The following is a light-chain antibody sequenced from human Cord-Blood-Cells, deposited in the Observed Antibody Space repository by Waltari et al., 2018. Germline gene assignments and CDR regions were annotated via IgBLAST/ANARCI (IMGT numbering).Light chain of an antibody. CDR1: SSNIGAGYD. CDR2: GNS. CDR3: QSYDSSLSGWV. V-gene: IGLV1-40*01. Sequence: QSVLTQPPSVSGAPGQRVTIPCTGSSSNIGAGYDVHWYQQLPGTAPHLLIYGNSNRPSGVPDRFSGSKSGTSASLAITGLQAEDEADYYCQSYDSSLSGWVFGGGTKLTVL. J-gene: IGLJ3*02.